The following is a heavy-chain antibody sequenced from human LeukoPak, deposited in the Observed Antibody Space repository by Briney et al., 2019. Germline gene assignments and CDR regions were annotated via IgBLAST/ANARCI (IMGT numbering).Heavy chain of an antibody. V-gene: IGHV4-34*01. CDR1: GGSFSGYY. D-gene: IGHD3-9*01. J-gene: IGHJ3*01. CDR2: INHSGST. CDR3: ARRPAPFDWLLFAFDF. Sequence: SETLSLTCAVYGGSFSGYYWSWIRQPPGKGLEWIGEINHSGSTNYNPSLKSRVTISVDTSKNQFSLKLRSVTAADTAVYYCARRPAPFDWLLFAFDFWGQGTMVTVSS.